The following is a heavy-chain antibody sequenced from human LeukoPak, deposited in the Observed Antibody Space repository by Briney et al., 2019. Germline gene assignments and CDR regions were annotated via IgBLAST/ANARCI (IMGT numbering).Heavy chain of an antibody. CDR3: ASRIVVVPAAPQNWFDP. Sequence: KPSETLSLTCAVYGGSFSGYYWSWIRQPPGKGLEWIGEINHSGSTNYNPSLKSRVTISVDTSKNQFSLKLSSVTAADTAVYYCASRIVVVPAAPQNWFDPWGQGTLVTVSS. CDR1: GGSFSGYY. CDR2: INHSGST. D-gene: IGHD2-2*01. V-gene: IGHV4-34*01. J-gene: IGHJ5*02.